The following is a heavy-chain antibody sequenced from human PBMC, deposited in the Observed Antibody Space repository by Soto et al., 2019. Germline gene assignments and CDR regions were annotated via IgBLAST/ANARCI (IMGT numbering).Heavy chain of an antibody. D-gene: IGHD2-15*01. Sequence: DSVKVSCKASGYTFTSYAMHWVRQAPGQRLEWMGWINAGNGNTKYSQKFQGRVTITRDTSASTAYMELSSLRSEDTAVYYCATTRHCSGGSCLNTAFDIWRQGTMVSVPS. CDR2: INAGNGNT. CDR3: ATTRHCSGGSCLNTAFDI. J-gene: IGHJ3*02. V-gene: IGHV1-3*01. CDR1: GYTFTSYA.